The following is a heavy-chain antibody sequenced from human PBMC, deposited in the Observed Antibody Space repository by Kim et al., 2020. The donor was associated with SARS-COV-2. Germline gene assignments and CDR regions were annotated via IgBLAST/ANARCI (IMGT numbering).Heavy chain of an antibody. CDR2: IYYSGST. J-gene: IGHJ3*02. V-gene: IGHV4-61*01. CDR1: GGSVSSGSYY. Sequence: SETLSLTCTVSGGSVSSGSYYWSWIRQPPGKGLEWIGYIYYSGSTNHNPSLKSRVTISVDTSKNQFSLKLSSVTAADTAVYYCARDFWGSDSSGYYYVSGAFDIWGQGTMVTVSS. CDR3: ARDFWGSDSSGYYYVSGAFDI. D-gene: IGHD3-22*01.